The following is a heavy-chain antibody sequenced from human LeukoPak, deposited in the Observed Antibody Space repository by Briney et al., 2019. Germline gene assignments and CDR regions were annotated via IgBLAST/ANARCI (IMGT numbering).Heavy chain of an antibody. D-gene: IGHD3-16*02. CDR2: IKQDGSEK. J-gene: IGHJ4*02. Sequence: GGSLRLSCAASGFTFSSYWMSWVRQAPGKGLEWVANIKQDGSEKYYVDSVKGRFTISRDNAKNSLYLQMNSLRAEDTAVYYCARVQGGITFGGVIAYFDYWGQGTLVTVSS. CDR1: GFTFSSYW. CDR3: ARVQGGITFGGVIAYFDY. V-gene: IGHV3-7*01.